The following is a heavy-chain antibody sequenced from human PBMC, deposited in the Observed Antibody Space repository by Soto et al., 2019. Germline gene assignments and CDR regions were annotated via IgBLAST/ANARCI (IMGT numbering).Heavy chain of an antibody. Sequence: GGSLRLSCAASGFTFSSYEMNWVRQAPGKGLEWVSYISSSGSTIYYADSVKGRFTISRDNANNTLFVQMDSLRVDDTAVYYCVTGAPRRGSRPMAHWGQGTLVTVSS. D-gene: IGHD1-26*01. CDR1: GFTFSSYE. CDR3: VTGAPRRGSRPMAH. J-gene: IGHJ4*02. V-gene: IGHV3-48*03. CDR2: ISSSGSTI.